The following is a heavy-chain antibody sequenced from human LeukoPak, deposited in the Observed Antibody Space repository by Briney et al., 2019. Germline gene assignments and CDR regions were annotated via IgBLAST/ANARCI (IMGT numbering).Heavy chain of an antibody. D-gene: IGHD3-10*01. V-gene: IGHV3-9*01. J-gene: IGHJ4*02. CDR1: GFTFDDYA. CDR3: AKDHRYGSGSSFDY. Sequence: SLRLSCAASGFTFDDYAMHWVRQAPGKGLEWVSGISWNSGSIGYADSVKGRFTISRDNAKNSLYLQMNSLRAEDTALYYCAKDHRYGSGSSFDYWGQGTLVTVSS. CDR2: ISWNSGSI.